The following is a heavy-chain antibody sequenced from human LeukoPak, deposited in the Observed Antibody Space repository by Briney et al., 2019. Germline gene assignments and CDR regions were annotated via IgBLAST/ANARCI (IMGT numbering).Heavy chain of an antibody. Sequence: PSETLSLTCTVSGGSISSSSYYWGWIRQPPGKGLEWIGSIYYSGSTYYNPSLKSRVTISVDTSKNQFSLKLSSVTAADTAVYYCASLHDAGEMVDYWGQGTLVTVSP. CDR3: ASLHDAGEMVDY. V-gene: IGHV4-39*01. CDR1: GGSISSSSYY. J-gene: IGHJ4*02. D-gene: IGHD2-8*01. CDR2: IYYSGST.